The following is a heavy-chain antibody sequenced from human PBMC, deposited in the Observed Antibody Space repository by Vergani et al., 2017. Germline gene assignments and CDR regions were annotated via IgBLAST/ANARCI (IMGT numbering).Heavy chain of an antibody. CDR3: ARGCSGGSCYGSGAFDI. CDR2: IIPIFGTA. CDR1: GGTFSSYA. D-gene: IGHD2-15*01. Sequence: QVQLVQSGAEVKKPGSSVKVSCKASGGTFSSYAISWVRQAPGQGLEWMGGIIPIFGTANYAQKFQGRVTITADESTSTAYMELSSLRSEDTAVYYCARGCSGGSCYGSGAFDIWGQGTMVTVSS. J-gene: IGHJ3*02. V-gene: IGHV1-69*12.